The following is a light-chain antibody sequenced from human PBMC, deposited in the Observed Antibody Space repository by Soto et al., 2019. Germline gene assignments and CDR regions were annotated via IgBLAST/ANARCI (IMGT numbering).Light chain of an antibody. CDR2: DTS. CDR3: HQYNSYSWT. J-gene: IGKJ1*01. V-gene: IGKV1-5*01. Sequence: DIQMAQSPSTLSASMGDRVTITCRASDSIHRWLAWYQQKPGQAARLLIYDTSTLKSGVPSRFRGSGSGPEFNLPLGNLQPVDFANYFCHQYNSYSWTFSQGTK. CDR1: DSIHRW.